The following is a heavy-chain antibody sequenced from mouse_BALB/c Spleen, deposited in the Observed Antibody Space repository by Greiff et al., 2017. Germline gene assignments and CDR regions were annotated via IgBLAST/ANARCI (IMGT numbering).Heavy chain of an antibody. V-gene: IGHV3-2*02. J-gene: IGHJ2*01. CDR3: ARSWGNYPFEY. Sequence: EVKVEESGPGLVKPSQSLSLTCTVTGYSITSDYAWNWIRQFPGNKLEWMGYISYSGSTSYNPSLKSRISITRDTSKNQFFLQLNSVTTEDTATYYCARSWGNYPFEYWGQGTTLTVSS. CDR2: ISYSGST. CDR1: GYSITSDYA. D-gene: IGHD2-1*01.